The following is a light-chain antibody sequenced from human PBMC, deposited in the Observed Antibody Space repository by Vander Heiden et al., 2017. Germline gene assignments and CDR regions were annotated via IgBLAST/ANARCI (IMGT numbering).Light chain of an antibody. CDR2: VNS. Sequence: QSVLTQPPSVSGSPGQRVTISCTGSSSNIGAGSDVHWYQKLPGTEPKSSSYVNSNRPSGVTDRFSGSKSGTSGSPDITVLQAEYETEDDGQSYDSGLSVSVLGGGTKLTVL. CDR1: SSNIGAGSD. V-gene: IGLV1-40*01. J-gene: IGLJ3*02. CDR3: QSYDSGLSVSV.